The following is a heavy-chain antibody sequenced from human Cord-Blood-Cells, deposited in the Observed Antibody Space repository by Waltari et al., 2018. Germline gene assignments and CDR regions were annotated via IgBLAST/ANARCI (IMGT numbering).Heavy chain of an antibody. D-gene: IGHD6-6*01. CDR3: ARGGAARRDDAFDI. CDR2: INPNSGGT. V-gene: IGHV1-2*04. J-gene: IGHJ3*02. Sequence: QVQLVQSGAEVKKPGASVKVSCRASGSTFTGYYMNWGRRAPGQGLEWMGWINPNSGGTNYAQKCQGWVTMTRDTSISTAYMELSRLRSDDTAVYYCARGGAARRDDAFDIWGQGTMVTVSS. CDR1: GSTFTGYY.